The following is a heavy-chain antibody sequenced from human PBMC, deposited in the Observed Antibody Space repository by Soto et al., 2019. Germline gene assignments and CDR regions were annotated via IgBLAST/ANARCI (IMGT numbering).Heavy chain of an antibody. CDR2: ISGSGGST. CDR3: AKSGGAAGSVGYYYMDV. V-gene: IGHV3-23*01. Sequence: PGGSLRLSCAASGFTFSSYAMSWVRQAPGKGLEWVSAISGSGGSTYYADSVKGRFTISRDNSKNTLYLQMNSLRAEDTAVYYCAKSGGAAGSVGYYYMDVWGKGTTVTVSS. CDR1: GFTFSSYA. J-gene: IGHJ6*03. D-gene: IGHD6-25*01.